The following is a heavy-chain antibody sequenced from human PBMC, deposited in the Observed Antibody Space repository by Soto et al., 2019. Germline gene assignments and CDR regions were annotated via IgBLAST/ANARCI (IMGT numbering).Heavy chain of an antibody. Sequence: QVQLQESGPGLVKPSQTLSLTCTVSGGSISSGGYYWSWIRQHPGKGLAWIGYIYYSGSTYYNPSLKRRVTISVDTSKNQFSLKLSSVTAADTAVYYCARGVKRVATIRRVEYFDYWGQGTLVTVSA. CDR1: GGSISSGGYY. J-gene: IGHJ4*02. V-gene: IGHV4-31*03. CDR3: ARGVKRVATIRRVEYFDY. D-gene: IGHD5-12*01. CDR2: IYYSGST.